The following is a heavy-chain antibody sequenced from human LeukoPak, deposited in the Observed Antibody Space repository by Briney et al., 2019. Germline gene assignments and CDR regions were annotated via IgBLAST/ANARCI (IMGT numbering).Heavy chain of an antibody. CDR1: GGAFSGYY. V-gene: IGHV4-34*01. CDR3: ARGPSERYYESIGYYYFDY. D-gene: IGHD3-22*01. CDR2: INHSGST. Sequence: SETLSLTCAVHGGAFSGYYWTWIRQPPGRGLEWIGEINHSGSTTYNPSLKGRVTISVDTSKNQFSLKVNSVTAADTAIYYCARGPSERYYESIGYYYFDYWGQGTLVTVSS. J-gene: IGHJ4*02.